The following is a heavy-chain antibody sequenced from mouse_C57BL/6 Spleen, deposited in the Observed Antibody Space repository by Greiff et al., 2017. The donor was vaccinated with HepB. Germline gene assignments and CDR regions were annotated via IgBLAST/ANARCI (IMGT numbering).Heavy chain of an antibody. CDR1: GFSLTSYG. J-gene: IGHJ4*01. Sequence: QVQLKQSGPGLVAPSQSLSITCTVSGFSLTSYGVHWVRQPPGKGLEWLVVIWSDGSTTYNSALESRLSISKDNSKSQVFLKMNSLQTDDTAMYYCARQGIYYGNYNYAMDYWGQGTSVTVSS. CDR2: IWSDGST. CDR3: ARQGIYYGNYNYAMDY. D-gene: IGHD2-1*01. V-gene: IGHV2-6-1*01.